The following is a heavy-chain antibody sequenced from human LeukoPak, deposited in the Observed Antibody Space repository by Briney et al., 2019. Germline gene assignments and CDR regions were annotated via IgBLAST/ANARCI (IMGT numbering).Heavy chain of an antibody. Sequence: SETLSLTCAVYGGSFSGYYWSWIRQPPGKGLEWIGEINHSGSTNYNPSLKSRVTISVDTSKNQISLKLSSVTTADTAFYYCARGSIGGLNYWGQGTLVTVSS. CDR2: INHSGST. CDR3: ARGSIGGLNY. CDR1: GGSFSGYY. V-gene: IGHV4-34*01. D-gene: IGHD3-22*01. J-gene: IGHJ4*02.